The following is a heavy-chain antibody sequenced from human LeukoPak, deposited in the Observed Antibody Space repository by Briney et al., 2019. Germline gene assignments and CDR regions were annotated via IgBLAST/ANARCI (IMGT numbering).Heavy chain of an antibody. V-gene: IGHV4-59*01. CDR3: ARGARYYYDSSGYYLPPHFDY. D-gene: IGHD3-22*01. J-gene: IGHJ4*02. CDR2: IYNSGST. CDR1: GGSISSYY. Sequence: PSETLSLTCTVSGGSISSYYWSWIRQPPGKGLEWVGYIYNSGSTNYNPSLKSRVTISVDTSKNQFSLKLSSVTAADTAVYYCARGARYYYDSSGYYLPPHFDYWGQGTLVTVSS.